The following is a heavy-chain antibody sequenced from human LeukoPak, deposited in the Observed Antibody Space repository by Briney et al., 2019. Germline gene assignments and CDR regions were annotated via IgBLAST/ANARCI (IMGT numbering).Heavy chain of an antibody. CDR1: GGSLSGYY. Sequence: SETLSLTCAVYGGSLSGYYWSWMRQPPGKGLEWIAGINHSGSTNYNPPLKSRVTLSVDMSGNQFSLKLTSVTAADTAMYYCVLGDYWGQGTLVIVSS. CDR3: VLGDY. CDR2: INHSGST. J-gene: IGHJ4*02. V-gene: IGHV4-34*01. D-gene: IGHD3-16*01.